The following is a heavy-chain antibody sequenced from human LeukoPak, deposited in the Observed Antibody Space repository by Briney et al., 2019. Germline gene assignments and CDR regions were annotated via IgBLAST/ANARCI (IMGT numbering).Heavy chain of an antibody. V-gene: IGHV1-18*01. CDR2: ISADNGNT. CDR3: ARDLGVNRALDAFDI. CDR1: GYTFTSYG. D-gene: IGHD3-16*01. J-gene: IGHJ3*02. Sequence: ASVKVSCKVSGYTFTSYGISWVRQAPGQGLEWMGWISADNGNTNYAQKLQGRVTMTRDMSTSTVYMELSSLRSEDTAVYYCARDLGVNRALDAFDIWGQGTMVTVSS.